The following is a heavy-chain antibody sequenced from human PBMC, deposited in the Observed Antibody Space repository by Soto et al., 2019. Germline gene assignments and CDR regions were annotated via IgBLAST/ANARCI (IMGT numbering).Heavy chain of an antibody. CDR3: ARGGIAADNWFDP. Sequence: SETLSLTCTVSVGSISSYYWSWIRQPPGKGLEWIGYIYYSGSTNYNPSLKSRVTISVDTSKNQFSLKVTSVTAADTAVYYCARGGIAADNWFDPWGQGTLVTVSS. D-gene: IGHD6-13*01. V-gene: IGHV4-59*08. CDR1: VGSISSYY. CDR2: IYYSGST. J-gene: IGHJ5*02.